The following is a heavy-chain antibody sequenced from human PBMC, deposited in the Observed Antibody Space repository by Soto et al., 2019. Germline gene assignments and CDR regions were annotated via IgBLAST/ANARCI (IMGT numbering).Heavy chain of an antibody. Sequence: GGSLRLSCAASGFSFRSYAMHWVRQAPGKGLEWVAVLSYDGSNKYYADSVKGRFTISRDNSKNTLYLQMNSLRAEDTAVYYCARDRLAGSYYVYSFDYWGQGTLVTVSS. CDR3: ARDRLAGSYYVYSFDY. CDR2: LSYDGSNK. J-gene: IGHJ4*02. V-gene: IGHV3-30-3*01. D-gene: IGHD1-26*01. CDR1: GFSFRSYA.